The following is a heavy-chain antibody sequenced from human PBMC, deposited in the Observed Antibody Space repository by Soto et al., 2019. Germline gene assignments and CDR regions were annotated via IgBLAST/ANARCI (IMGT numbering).Heavy chain of an antibody. Sequence: PSETLSHTCTVSGGYISGYYWSWIRQPAGKGLEWLGRIYTSGTTNYNPSLKSRITMSVDTSKNQFSLKLSSVTVADTAVYYCARDIAAAGMEDWFGPRGQGTLVTVSS. J-gene: IGHJ5*02. CDR3: ARDIAAAGMEDWFGP. CDR2: IYTSGTT. V-gene: IGHV4-4*07. CDR1: GGYISGYY. D-gene: IGHD6-13*01.